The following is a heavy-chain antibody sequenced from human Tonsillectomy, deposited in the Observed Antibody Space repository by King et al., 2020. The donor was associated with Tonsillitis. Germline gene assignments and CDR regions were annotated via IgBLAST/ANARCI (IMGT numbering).Heavy chain of an antibody. J-gene: IGHJ6*03. D-gene: IGHD3-3*01. CDR1: DDSISSDDYS. CDR2: IFHSGRT. CDR3: ARGSGRDSHDYMDV. V-gene: IGHV4-30-2*01. Sequence: LQLQESGSRLLKPPQTLSLTCAVSDDSISSDDYSWSWIRQPPGRGLEWIGNIFHSGRTRYNPSLKSRVIISLDRSKNHFSLKLTSVTAADTAVYFCARGSGRDSHDYMDVWGKGTTVTVSS.